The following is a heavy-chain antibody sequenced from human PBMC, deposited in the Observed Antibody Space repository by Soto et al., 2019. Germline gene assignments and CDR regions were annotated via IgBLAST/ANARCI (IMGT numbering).Heavy chain of an antibody. V-gene: IGHV1-46*01. Sequence: ASVKVSFKASGYTFTSYYMHWVRQAPVQGLEWMGIINPSGGSTSYAQKFQGRVTMTRDTSTSTVYMELSSLRSEDTAVYYCARSKLTTVVTHDYYYYGMDVGGQGTTVTVSS. CDR3: ARSKLTTVVTHDYYYYGMDV. CDR1: GYTFTSYY. D-gene: IGHD4-17*01. CDR2: INPSGGST. J-gene: IGHJ6*02.